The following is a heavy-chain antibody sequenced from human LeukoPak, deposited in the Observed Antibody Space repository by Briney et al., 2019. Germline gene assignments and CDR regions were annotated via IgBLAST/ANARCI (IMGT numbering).Heavy chain of an antibody. Sequence: GGSLRPSRAASGFTSSSYAISWVGQAPGQGLEWVSAISGSGGSTYYADSVKGRFTISRDNSKNTLYLQMNSLRAEDTAVYYCAKGINWNYEEYFDYWGQGTLVTVSS. CDR3: AKGINWNYEEYFDY. CDR1: GFTSSSYA. CDR2: ISGSGGST. J-gene: IGHJ4*02. V-gene: IGHV3-23*01. D-gene: IGHD1-7*01.